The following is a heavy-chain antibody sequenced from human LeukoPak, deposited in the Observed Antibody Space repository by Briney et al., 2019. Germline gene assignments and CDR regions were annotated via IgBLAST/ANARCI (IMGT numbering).Heavy chain of an antibody. CDR2: IYHSGST. CDR1: GGSISSSNW. Sequence: RSSETLSLTCAVSGGSISSSNWWSWVRQPPGKGLEWIGEIYHSGSTNYNPSLKSRVTISVDTSKNQFSLKLSSVTAADTAVYYCARGEVSWYFDLWGRGTLVTVSS. J-gene: IGHJ2*01. V-gene: IGHV4-4*02. CDR3: ARGEVSWYFDL. D-gene: IGHD2-21*01.